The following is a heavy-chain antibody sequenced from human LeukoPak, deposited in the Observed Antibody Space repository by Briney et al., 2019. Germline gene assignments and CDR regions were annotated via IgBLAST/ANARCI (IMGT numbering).Heavy chain of an antibody. J-gene: IGHJ4*02. CDR3: ASFTRYDFWSGPFDY. CDR2: ISGSGGST. D-gene: IGHD3-3*01. V-gene: IGHV3-23*01. Sequence: GGSLRLSCAASGFTFSSYAMSWVRQAPGKGLEWVSAISGSGGSTYYADSVKGRFTISRDNSKNTLYLQMNSLRAEDTAVYYCASFTRYDFWSGPFDYWGQGTLVTVSS. CDR1: GFTFSSYA.